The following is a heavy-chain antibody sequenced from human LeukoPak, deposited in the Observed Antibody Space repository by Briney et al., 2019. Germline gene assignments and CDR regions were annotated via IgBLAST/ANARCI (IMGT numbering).Heavy chain of an antibody. CDR1: GGTFSSYA. CDR2: IIPILGIA. CDR3: ARDLVVPAASDAFDI. D-gene: IGHD2-2*01. J-gene: IGHJ3*02. Sequence: GASVKVSCKASGGTFSSYAISWVRQAPGQGLEWMGRIIPILGIANYAQKFQGRVTITADKSTSTAYMELSSLRSEDTAVYYCARDLVVPAASDAFDIWGQGTMVTVSS. V-gene: IGHV1-69*04.